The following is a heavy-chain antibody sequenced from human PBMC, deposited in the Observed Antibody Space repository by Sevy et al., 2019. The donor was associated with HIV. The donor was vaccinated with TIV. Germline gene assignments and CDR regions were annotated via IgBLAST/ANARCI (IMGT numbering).Heavy chain of an antibody. V-gene: IGHV3-23*01. J-gene: IGHJ4*02. CDR1: GITLSPYW. CDR3: ARKYDSSGYFDY. D-gene: IGHD3-22*01. CDR2: ISGSGGSGDKT. Sequence: GGSLRLSCAASGITLSPYWMHWVRQAPGKGLEWVSGISGSGGSGDKTNYADSVKGRFTISRDDSKNSLYLQLNSLRAEDTAIYYCARKYDSSGYFDYWGQGTLVTVSS.